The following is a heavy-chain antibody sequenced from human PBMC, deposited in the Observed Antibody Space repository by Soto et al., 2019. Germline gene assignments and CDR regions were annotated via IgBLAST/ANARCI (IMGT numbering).Heavy chain of an antibody. CDR1: GFTFSSYW. J-gene: IGHJ4*02. CDR3: ARVARYGDHGLYFDY. D-gene: IGHD5-18*01. CDR2: INSGGVST. Sequence: QAGGSLRLSCAASGFTFSSYWMHWVRQAPGKGLVWVSRINSGGVSTSYADSVKGRFTISRDNAKNTLYLQMNNLRAEDTAVYYCARVARYGDHGLYFDYWGQGTLVTVSS. V-gene: IGHV3-74*01.